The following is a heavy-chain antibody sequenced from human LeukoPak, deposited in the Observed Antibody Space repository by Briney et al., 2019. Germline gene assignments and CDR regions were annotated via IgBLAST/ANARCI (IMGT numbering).Heavy chain of an antibody. CDR1: GYTFTSYY. D-gene: IGHD5-18*01. CDR3: ARGTGEGYSYGRYYFDY. V-gene: IGHV1-2*02. CDR2: INPNSGGT. Sequence: GASVKVSCKASGYTFTSYYMHWVRQAPAQGLEWMGWINPNSGGTNYAQKFQGRVTMTRDTSMSTAYMELSRLRSDDTAVYYCARGTGEGYSYGRYYFDYWGQGTLVTVSS. J-gene: IGHJ4*02.